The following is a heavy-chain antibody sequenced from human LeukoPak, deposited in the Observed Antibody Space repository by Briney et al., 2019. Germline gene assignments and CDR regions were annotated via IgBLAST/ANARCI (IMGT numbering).Heavy chain of an antibody. D-gene: IGHD6-13*01. V-gene: IGHV4-34*01. J-gene: IGHJ4*02. CDR2: INHSGST. CDR1: GGSFSGYY. CDR3: ARGQGVAAAQFDY. Sequence: SETLSLTCAVYGGSFSGYYWSWIRQPPGKGLEWIGEINHSGSTNYNPSLKSRVTISVDTSKNQFSLKLSSVTAADTAVYYCARGQGVAAAQFDYWAREPWSPSPQ.